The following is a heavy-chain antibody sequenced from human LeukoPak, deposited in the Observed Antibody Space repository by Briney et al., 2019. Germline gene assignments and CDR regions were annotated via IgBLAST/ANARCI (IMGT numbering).Heavy chain of an antibody. V-gene: IGHV3-11*01. Sequence: PGGSLRLSCAASGFTFSDYYMSWIRQAPGKGLEWVSYISSSGSTIYYADSVKGRFTISRDNFKNTLYLEMNSLRVEDTAVYYCARKVGVSGTPHWFDPWGQGTLVTVSS. D-gene: IGHD1-20*01. CDR2: ISSSGSTI. J-gene: IGHJ5*02. CDR1: GFTFSDYY. CDR3: ARKVGVSGTPHWFDP.